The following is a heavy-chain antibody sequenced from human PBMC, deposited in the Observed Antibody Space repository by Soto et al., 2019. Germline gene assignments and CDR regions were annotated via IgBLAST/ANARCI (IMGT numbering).Heavy chain of an antibody. D-gene: IGHD4-17*01. CDR1: GYTFTSYD. Sequence: ASVKVSCKASGYTFTSYDINWVRQATGQVLEWMGWMNPNSGNTGYAQKFQGRVTMTRNTSISTAYMELSSLRSEDTAVYYCARELTTVTNYGMDVWGQGSTVTVSS. V-gene: IGHV1-8*01. J-gene: IGHJ6*02. CDR2: MNPNSGNT. CDR3: ARELTTVTNYGMDV.